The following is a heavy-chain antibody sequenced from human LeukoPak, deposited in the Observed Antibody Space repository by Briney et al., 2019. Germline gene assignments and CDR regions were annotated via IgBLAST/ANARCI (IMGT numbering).Heavy chain of an antibody. V-gene: IGHV4-61*01. CDR3: ARAPTTYYYDSSGYSADAFDI. CDR2: IYYSGST. Sequence: SETLSLTCTVSGGSVSSGSYYWSWIRQPPGKGLEWIGDIYYSGSTDYNPPLKSRVTISVDTSNNQFSLRLSSVTAADTAVYYCARAPTTYYYDSSGYSADAFDIWGQGTMVTVSS. CDR1: GGSVSSGSYY. D-gene: IGHD3-22*01. J-gene: IGHJ3*02.